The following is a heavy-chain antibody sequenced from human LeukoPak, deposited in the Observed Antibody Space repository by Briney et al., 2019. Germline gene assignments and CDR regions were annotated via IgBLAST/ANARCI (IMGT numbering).Heavy chain of an antibody. Sequence: ASVKVSCKASGYTFTRYAIHWVRQAPGQRLEWMGWINAGNGEIKYSQNLQDRVTITRDTSTSTVYMELSSLRSEDTAVYYCARGGETADTNWFDPWGQGTLVTVSS. J-gene: IGHJ5*02. D-gene: IGHD3-16*01. CDR2: INAGNGEI. CDR3: ARGGETADTNWFDP. CDR1: GYTFTRYA. V-gene: IGHV1-3*01.